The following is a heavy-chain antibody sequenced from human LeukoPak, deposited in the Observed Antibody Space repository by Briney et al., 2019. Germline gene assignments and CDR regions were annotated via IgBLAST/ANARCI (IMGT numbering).Heavy chain of an antibody. V-gene: IGHV3-64D*09. CDR3: VKSPSDGLGV. Sequence: GGSLRLSCSASGFTFSTYPMHWVRQAPGKGLEYVSTIFANGDITSYAASVKGRFTTSRDNSKNTLYLQMSSLRPEDTAVYYCVKSPSDGLGVWGQGATVTVSS. CDR1: GFTFSTYP. CDR2: IFANGDIT. J-gene: IGHJ6*02.